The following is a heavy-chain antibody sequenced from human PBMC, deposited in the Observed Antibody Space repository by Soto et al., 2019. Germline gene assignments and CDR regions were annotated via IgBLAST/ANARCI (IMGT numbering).Heavy chain of an antibody. J-gene: IGHJ4*02. D-gene: IGHD3-16*01. CDR2: IYYSGST. CDR3: ARGGTPIDY. V-gene: IGHV4-59*08. Sequence: PSETLSLTCSVSGGSIGSDYWSWIRQPPGKGLEWIGYIYYSGSTNYNPSLKSRVTISVDTSKNQFSLKLSSVTAADTAVYYCARGGTPIDYWGQGTLVTVS. CDR1: GGSIGSDY.